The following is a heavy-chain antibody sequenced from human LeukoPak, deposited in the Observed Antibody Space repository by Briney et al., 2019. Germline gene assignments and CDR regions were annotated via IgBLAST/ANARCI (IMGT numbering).Heavy chain of an antibody. CDR3: GKDRGQSGKQWLVPIDY. Sequence: GGSLRLSCSASGFTFSSYAMHWVRQAPGKGLEWVSVISYDGSNKYYADSVKGRFTISRDNSKNTLYLQMNSLRAEDTAVYYCGKDRGQSGKQWLVPIDYWGQGTLVTVSS. V-gene: IGHV3-30*04. CDR2: ISYDGSNK. D-gene: IGHD6-19*01. J-gene: IGHJ4*02. CDR1: GFTFSSYA.